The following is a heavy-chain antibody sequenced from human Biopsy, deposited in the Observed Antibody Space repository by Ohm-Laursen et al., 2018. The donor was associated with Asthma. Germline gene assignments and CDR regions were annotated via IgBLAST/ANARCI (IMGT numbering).Heavy chain of an antibody. V-gene: IGHV3-30*01. CDR2: ISKDASTQ. CDR3: VRDGTDDAFDI. D-gene: IGHD1-1*01. J-gene: IGHJ3*02. CDR1: GFSFSNFA. Sequence: SLRLSCAASGFSFSNFAIHWVRQAPGEGLEWVGVISKDASTQDYADSVKGRFTMARDNSKNTLDLQMNSLREEDTAVYYCVRDGTDDAFDIWGQGTVVTVSS.